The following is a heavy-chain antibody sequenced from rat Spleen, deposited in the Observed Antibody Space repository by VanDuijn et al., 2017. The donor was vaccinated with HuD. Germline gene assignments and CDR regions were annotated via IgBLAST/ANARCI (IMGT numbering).Heavy chain of an antibody. CDR2: MWYDGDT. CDR3: ARGAYGGYSEWFDY. J-gene: IGHJ2*01. Sequence: QVQLKESGPGLVQPSQTLSLTCTVSGFSLTSYSVSWVRQPSGKGPEWMGRMWYDGDTAYNSALKSRLSISRDTSKSQVFLKMNSLQSEDTTTYYCARGAYGGYSEWFDYWGQGVMVTVSS. V-gene: IGHV2-34*01. CDR1: GFSLTSYS. D-gene: IGHD1-11*01.